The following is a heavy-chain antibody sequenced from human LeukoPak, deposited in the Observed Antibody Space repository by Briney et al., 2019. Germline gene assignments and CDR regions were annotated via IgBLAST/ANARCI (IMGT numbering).Heavy chain of an antibody. J-gene: IGHJ4*02. V-gene: IGHV4-39*01. CDR1: GGSISSSSYY. Sequence: SETLSLTCTVSGGSISSSSYYWGWIRQPPRKGVEWIGSIYYSGSTYYNPSLKSRVTISVDTSKNQFSLKLSSVTAADMAVYYCARLSFGWYPFDYWGQGTLVTVSS. D-gene: IGHD6-19*01. CDR2: IYYSGST. CDR3: ARLSFGWYPFDY.